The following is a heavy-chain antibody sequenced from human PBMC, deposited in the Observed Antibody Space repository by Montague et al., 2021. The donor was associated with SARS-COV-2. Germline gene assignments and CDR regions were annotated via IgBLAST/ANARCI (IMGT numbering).Heavy chain of an antibody. J-gene: IGHJ4*02. Sequence: SETLSLTCSVSGFSISSGYYWGWIRQTPGKGLEWIGSRYQNGATYYSPSLKRPVTILLDTSKNQFSLSLTSVTAADTAVYYCARSGVGTFDFSYFDPWGQGSLVIVSS. CDR2: RYQNGAT. CDR3: ARSGVGTFDFSYFDP. D-gene: IGHD2/OR15-2a*01. V-gene: IGHV4-38-2*02. CDR1: GFSISSGYY.